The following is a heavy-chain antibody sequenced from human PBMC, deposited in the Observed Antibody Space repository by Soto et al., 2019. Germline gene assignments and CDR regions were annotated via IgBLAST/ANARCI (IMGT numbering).Heavy chain of an antibody. V-gene: IGHV1-18*01. CDR1: GDTITCNG. J-gene: IGHJ6*02. Sequence: ASVKACCKDSGDTITCNGSSWVRQAKEQGLEWMGWISAYNGKTNYAQKLQGIVTMTTDTSTSTAYMELRSMRSDDTAVYYCARNTITMVRGVIKDPTYYYYYGMDVWGQGTTVTVSS. CDR2: ISAYNGKT. CDR3: ARNTITMVRGVIKDPTYYYYYGMDV. D-gene: IGHD3-10*01.